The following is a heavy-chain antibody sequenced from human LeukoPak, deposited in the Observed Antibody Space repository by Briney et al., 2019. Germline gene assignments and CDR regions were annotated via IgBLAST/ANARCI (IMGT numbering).Heavy chain of an antibody. J-gene: IGHJ4*02. V-gene: IGHV3-21*01. CDR3: ARADPYSSSWYFGY. CDR1: GFTFSSYS. Sequence: PGGSLRLSCAASGFTFSSYSMNWVRQAPGKGLGWVSSISSSSSYIYYADSVKDRFPISRDNAKNSLYLQMNSRRAEDTAVYYCARADPYSSSWYFGYWGQGTLLTVSS. CDR2: ISSSSSYI. D-gene: IGHD6-13*01.